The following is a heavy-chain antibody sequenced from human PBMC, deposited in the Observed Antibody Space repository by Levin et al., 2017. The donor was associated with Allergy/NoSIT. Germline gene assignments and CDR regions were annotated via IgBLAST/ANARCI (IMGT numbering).Heavy chain of an antibody. J-gene: IGHJ3*02. D-gene: IGHD2-8*02. Sequence: GGSLRLSCAASGFTFSSYWMSWVRQAPGKGLEWVANTKHDGTEKYYVDSVRGRFTISRDNARNSVYLQMTSLRVEDTALYYCARNWRSAFDIWGQGTMVTVSS. CDR2: TKHDGTEK. V-gene: IGHV3-7*04. CDR1: GFTFSSYW. CDR3: ARNWRSAFDI.